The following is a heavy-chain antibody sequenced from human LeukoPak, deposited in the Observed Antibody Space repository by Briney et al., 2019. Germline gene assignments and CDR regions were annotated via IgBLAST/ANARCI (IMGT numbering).Heavy chain of an antibody. D-gene: IGHD1-7*01. Sequence: GASVKVSCKASGYTFTGYYMHWVRQAPGQGLEWMGWINPNSGGTNYAQKFQGRVTMTRDTSISTAYMELRSLRSDDTAVYYCARSTTGTIIDYWGQGTLVTVSS. V-gene: IGHV1-2*02. CDR1: GYTFTGYY. J-gene: IGHJ4*02. CDR3: ARSTTGTIIDY. CDR2: INPNSGGT.